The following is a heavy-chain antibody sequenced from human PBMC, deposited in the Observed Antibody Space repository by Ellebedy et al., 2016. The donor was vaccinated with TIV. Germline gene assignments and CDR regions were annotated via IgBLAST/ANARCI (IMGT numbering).Heavy chain of an antibody. V-gene: IGHV3-30*04. D-gene: IGHD6-19*01. CDR1: GFAFSRYP. J-gene: IGHJ4*02. CDR2: VSYDGRAK. CDR3: AKEGDSSGHAGDFDY. Sequence: GESLKISCVASGFAFSRYPMHWVRQAPGKGLEWVTVVSYDGRAKSYADSVKGRFTISRDNSKNTMYLEMNSLRPDDTAVYFCAKEGDSSGHAGDFDYWGQGTLVTVPS.